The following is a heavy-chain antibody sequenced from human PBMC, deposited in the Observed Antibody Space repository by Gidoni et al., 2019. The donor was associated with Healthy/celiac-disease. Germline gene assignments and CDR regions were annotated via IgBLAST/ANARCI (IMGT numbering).Heavy chain of an antibody. V-gene: IGHV4-4*02. CDR3: ARVRVGATRVRYAFDI. Sequence: QVQLQESGPGLVKPSGTLSLTCAVSGGSISSSNWWSGVRQPPGKGLEWIGEIYHSGSTNYNPSLKRRVTISVDKSKNQFSLKLSSVTAADTAVYYCARVRVGATRVRYAFDIWGQGTMVTVSS. J-gene: IGHJ3*02. CDR1: GGSISSSNW. CDR2: IYHSGST. D-gene: IGHD1-26*01.